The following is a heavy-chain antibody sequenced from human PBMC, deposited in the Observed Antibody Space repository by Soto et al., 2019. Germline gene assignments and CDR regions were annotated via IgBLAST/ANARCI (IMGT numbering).Heavy chain of an antibody. V-gene: IGHV3-7*03. CDR2: IKQDGSEK. Sequence: PGGSLRLSCAASGFTFSSYWMSWVRQAPGKGLEWVANIKQDGSEKYYVDSVKGRFTISRDNAKNSLYLQMNSLRAEDTAVYYCATNTYYYDSSGHNGYFDYWGQGTLVTVSS. D-gene: IGHD3-22*01. CDR3: ATNTYYYDSSGHNGYFDY. CDR1: GFTFSSYW. J-gene: IGHJ4*02.